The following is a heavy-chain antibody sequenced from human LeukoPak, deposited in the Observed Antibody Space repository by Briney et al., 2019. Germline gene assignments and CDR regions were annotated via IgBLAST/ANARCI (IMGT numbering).Heavy chain of an antibody. Sequence: PSETLSLTCTVSGYSISSGYYWGWIRQPPGKGLEWIGSIYHSGRTFYNPSLKSRVTISVDTSKNQFSLILNSVTAADTAVYYCARFSSGKYCGGDCNDYWGQGTLVTVSS. CDR2: IYHSGRT. J-gene: IGHJ4*02. D-gene: IGHD2-21*02. CDR3: ARFSSGKYCGGDCNDY. CDR1: GYSISSGYY. V-gene: IGHV4-38-2*02.